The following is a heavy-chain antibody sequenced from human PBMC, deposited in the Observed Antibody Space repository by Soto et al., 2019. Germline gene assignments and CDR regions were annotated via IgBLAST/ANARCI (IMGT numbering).Heavy chain of an antibody. CDR2: VWSNGANK. CDR3: VQERAPFDGLDS. J-gene: IGHJ3*01. D-gene: IGHD3-16*01. CDR1: GFIFTHFG. Sequence: PGGSLRLSCAASGFIFTHFGMHWVRQAPGKGLEWVTVVWSNGANKYYADSMKGRFIISRDNSRNTLSLEMNSLRVDDTAVYYCVQERAPFDGLDSWGQGTVVTVSS. V-gene: IGHV3-33*06.